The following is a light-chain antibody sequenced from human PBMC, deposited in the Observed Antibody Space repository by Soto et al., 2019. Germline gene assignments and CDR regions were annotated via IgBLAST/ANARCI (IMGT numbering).Light chain of an antibody. CDR1: QGITSY. CDR2: AAS. Sequence: IQVTQSPSSLSASVGDRVTITCRASQGITSYLAWYQQKPGKAPKLLIYAASALQTGVSSRFSGSGYGTDFALTISNLQPEDFAVYYCQQYGSSPLTFGPGTKVDIK. V-gene: IGKV1-9*01. CDR3: QQYGSSPLT. J-gene: IGKJ3*01.